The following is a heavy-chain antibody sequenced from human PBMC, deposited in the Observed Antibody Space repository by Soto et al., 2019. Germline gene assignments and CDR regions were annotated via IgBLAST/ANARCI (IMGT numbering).Heavy chain of an antibody. CDR2: INAGNGNT. CDR1: GYTFTSYA. CDR3: ARAVPPPRYYDILTGPDY. V-gene: IGHV1-3*01. J-gene: IGHJ4*02. Sequence: ASVKVSCKASGYTFTSYAMHWVRQAPGQRLEWMGWINAGNGNTKYSQKFQGRVTITRDTSASTAYMELSSLRSEDTAVYYCARAVPPPRYYDILTGPDYWGQGTLVTVSS. D-gene: IGHD3-9*01.